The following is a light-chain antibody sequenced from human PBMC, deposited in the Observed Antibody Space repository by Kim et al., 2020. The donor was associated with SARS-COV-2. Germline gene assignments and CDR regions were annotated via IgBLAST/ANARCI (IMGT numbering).Light chain of an antibody. V-gene: IGKV1-39*01. CDR1: QTINNY. Sequence: ASGGDRLTISCRASQTINNYLKLYQQKPGKAPKLLIYGTSTLQAGVPSRFSGSGSGTDFTLTISSLQPEDFASYYCQQSYTNPYTFGQGTKLEI. CDR2: GTS. CDR3: QQSYTNPYT. J-gene: IGKJ2*01.